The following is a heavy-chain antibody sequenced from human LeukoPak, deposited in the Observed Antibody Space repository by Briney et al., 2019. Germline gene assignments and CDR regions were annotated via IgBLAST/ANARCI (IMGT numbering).Heavy chain of an antibody. CDR2: IYYSGST. D-gene: IGHD3/OR15-3a*01. V-gene: IGHV4-59*01. CDR3: ARDRGFGHDY. Sequence: SETLSLTCTVSGGSISSYYWSWIRQPPGKGLEWIGYIYYSGSTNYNPSLKSRVTISVDTSKNQFSLKLSSVTAADTAVYYCARDRGFGHDYWGQGTLVTVSS. CDR1: GGSISSYY. J-gene: IGHJ4*02.